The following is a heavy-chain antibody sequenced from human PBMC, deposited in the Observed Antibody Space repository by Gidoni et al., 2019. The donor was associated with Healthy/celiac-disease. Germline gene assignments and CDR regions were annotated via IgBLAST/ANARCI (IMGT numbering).Heavy chain of an antibody. CDR1: GFTFSSYG. V-gene: IGHV3-33*01. Sequence: QVQLVESGGGVVQPGRSLRLSCAASGFTFSSYGRQWVRQAPGKGLEWVAVIWYDGSNKYYADSVKGRFTISRDNSKNTLYLQMNSLRAEDTAVYYCARDRAPEQLVLGIVSYWGQGTLVTVSS. CDR3: ARDRAPEQLVLGIVSY. CDR2: IWYDGSNK. D-gene: IGHD6-13*01. J-gene: IGHJ4*02.